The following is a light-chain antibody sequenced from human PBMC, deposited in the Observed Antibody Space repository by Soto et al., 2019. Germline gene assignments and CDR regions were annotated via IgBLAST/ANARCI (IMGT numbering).Light chain of an antibody. CDR2: YDS. Sequence: SYELTQPPSVSVAPGKTARITCGGNNIGSKSVHWYQQKPGQAPVLVIYYDSDRPSGIPERVSGSNSGNTATLTISRVEAGDEDDYYCQVWDSSSDPLVFGGGTKLTVL. V-gene: IGLV3-21*04. CDR3: QVWDSSSDPLV. J-gene: IGLJ2*01. CDR1: NIGSKS.